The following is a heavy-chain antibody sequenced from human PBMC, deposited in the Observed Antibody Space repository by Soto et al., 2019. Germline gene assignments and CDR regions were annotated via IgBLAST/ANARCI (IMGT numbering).Heavy chain of an antibody. CDR3: AREAIRVVPAEPYYYYGMDV. D-gene: IGHD2-2*01. CDR1: GYTFTGYD. Sequence: GASVKVSCKASGYTFTGYDMHWVRQAPGQGLEWMGWINPNSGGTNYAQKFQGWVTMTRDTSISTAYMELSRLRSDDTAVYYCAREAIRVVPAEPYYYYGMDVWGQGTTVTVSS. CDR2: INPNSGGT. V-gene: IGHV1-2*04. J-gene: IGHJ6*02.